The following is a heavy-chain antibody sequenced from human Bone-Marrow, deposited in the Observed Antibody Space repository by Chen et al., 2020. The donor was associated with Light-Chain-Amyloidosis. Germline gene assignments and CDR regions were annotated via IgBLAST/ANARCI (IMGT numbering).Heavy chain of an antibody. Sequence: EVQLEQSGPEVKKPGESLKISCKGSGYTFPNYWIGWVRQMPGKGLEWMGVIDPDDSDARYSPSLEGQVTISADKSITTAYLQWRSLKASDTAMYYCARRRDGYNFDYWGQGTLVTVSS. CDR2: IDPDDSDA. V-gene: IGHV5-51*01. CDR1: GYTFPNYW. J-gene: IGHJ4*02. CDR3: ARRRDGYNFDY. D-gene: IGHD5-12*01.